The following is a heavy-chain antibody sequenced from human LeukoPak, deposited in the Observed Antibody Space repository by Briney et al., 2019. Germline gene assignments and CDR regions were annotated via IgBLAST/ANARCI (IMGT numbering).Heavy chain of an antibody. Sequence: ASVKVSCKVSGYTLTELSMHWVRQAPGKGLEWMGGFDPEDGETIYAQKFQGRVTMTEDTSTDTAYMELSSLRSEDTAVYYCATVPRYYDSILDYYFDYRGQGTLVTVSS. CDR2: FDPEDGET. CDR3: ATVPRYYDSILDYYFDY. J-gene: IGHJ4*02. V-gene: IGHV1-24*01. CDR1: GYTLTELS. D-gene: IGHD3-22*01.